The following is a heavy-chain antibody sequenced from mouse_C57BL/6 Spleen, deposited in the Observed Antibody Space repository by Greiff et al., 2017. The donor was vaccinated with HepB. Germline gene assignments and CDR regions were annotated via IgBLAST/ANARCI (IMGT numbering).Heavy chain of an antibody. CDR3: ARHRDYNGSSYDWYFDV. D-gene: IGHD1-1*01. CDR2: ISSGGSYT. CDR1: GFTFSSYG. J-gene: IGHJ1*03. V-gene: IGHV5-6*01. Sequence: EVMLVESGGDLVKPGGSLKFSCAASGFTFSSYGMSWVRQTPDKGLEWVATISSGGSYTYYPDSVKGRFTISRDNAKNTLYLQMSSLKSEDTAMYYGARHRDYNGSSYDWYFDVWGTGTTVTVSS.